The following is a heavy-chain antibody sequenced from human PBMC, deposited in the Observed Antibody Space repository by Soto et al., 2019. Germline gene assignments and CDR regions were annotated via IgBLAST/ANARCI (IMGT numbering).Heavy chain of an antibody. CDR1: GGSISSHG. J-gene: IGHJ5*02. Sequence: SETLSLTCTVSGGSISSHGWTWIRQPPGKGLEWIGSVHYSWGTYYNPSLKSRVTISVDTSKNQFSLKLSSVTAADTAVYYCPRVPGPWGQGTLATVSS. CDR2: VHYSWGT. CDR3: PRVPGP. V-gene: IGHV4-39*01.